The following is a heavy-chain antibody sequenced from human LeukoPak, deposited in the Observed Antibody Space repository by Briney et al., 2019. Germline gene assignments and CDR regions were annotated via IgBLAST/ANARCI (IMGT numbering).Heavy chain of an antibody. Sequence: PGGSLRLSCAASGFTFTNYWMHWVRQAPGKGLVWVSRIDIDGTGTSYADSVKGRFTISRDNAKTSLYLQMDSLRADDTALYYCATDLNWPGGWGQGTLVTVSS. CDR3: ATDLNWPGG. D-gene: IGHD1-1*01. CDR1: GFTFTNYW. CDR2: IDIDGTGT. J-gene: IGHJ1*01. V-gene: IGHV3-74*01.